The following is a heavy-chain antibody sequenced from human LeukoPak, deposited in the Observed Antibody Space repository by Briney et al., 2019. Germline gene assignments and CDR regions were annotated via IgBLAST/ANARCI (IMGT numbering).Heavy chain of an antibody. V-gene: IGHV1-2*02. J-gene: IGHJ5*02. CDR2: INPNSGGT. CDR1: GYTFTGYY. Sequence: ASVKVSCKASGYTFTGYYMHWVRQAPGQGLEWMGWINPNSGGTNYAQKFQGRVTMTRDTSISTAYMELSRLRSDDTAVYFCGREVGVGGMSWVDPWGQGTLVTVSS. CDR3: GREVGVGGMSWVDP. D-gene: IGHD3-16*01.